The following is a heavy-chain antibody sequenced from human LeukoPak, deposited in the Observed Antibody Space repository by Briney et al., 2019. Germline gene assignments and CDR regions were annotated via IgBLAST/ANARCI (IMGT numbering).Heavy chain of an antibody. CDR1: GGTFSSYA. CDR2: IIPIFGTA. Sequence: SVKVSCKASGGTFSSYAISWVRQAPGQGLEWMGGIIPIFGTANYAQKFQGRVTITADESTSTAYMELSSLRSEDTAVYYCARGTLQPMVILSDYWGQGTLVTVSS. CDR3: ARGTLQPMVILSDY. V-gene: IGHV1-69*13. D-gene: IGHD5-18*01. J-gene: IGHJ4*02.